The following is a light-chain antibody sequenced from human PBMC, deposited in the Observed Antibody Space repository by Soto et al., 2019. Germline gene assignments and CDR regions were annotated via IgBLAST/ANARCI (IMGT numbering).Light chain of an antibody. J-gene: IGLJ3*02. V-gene: IGLV1-51*01. CDR2: DNN. CDR1: SSNIGKNS. Sequence: QSVLTQPPSASAAPGQKVTISCSGSSSNIGKNSVSWYQQFPGTAPKLLISDNNKRASGIPDRFSASNSGTSATLGITGLQTGDEADYYCGTWDSSLSAAVFGGGT. CDR3: GTWDSSLSAAV.